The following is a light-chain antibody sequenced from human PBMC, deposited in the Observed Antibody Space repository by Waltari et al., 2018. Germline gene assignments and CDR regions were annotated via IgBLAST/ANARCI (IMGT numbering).Light chain of an antibody. V-gene: IGLV3-21*04. Sequence: VLTQPPSVSVAPGKTATISCGGSKSSLRGVPWYRQRPGQAPWLVCYNDVDRPRGIPERLSGSNSGNTATLAISRVEAEDEADYYCQVWDRDSDTMSFGGGTKLTVL. CDR3: QVWDRDSDTMS. CDR2: NDV. CDR1: KSSLRG. J-gene: IGLJ2*01.